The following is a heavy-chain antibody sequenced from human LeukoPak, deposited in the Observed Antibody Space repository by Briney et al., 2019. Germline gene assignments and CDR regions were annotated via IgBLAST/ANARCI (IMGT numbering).Heavy chain of an antibody. Sequence: GGSLRLSCAASGFTFSSYSMNWVRQAPGKGLEWVSSISSSSSYIYYADSVKGRFTISRDNAKNSLYLQMNSLRAEDTAVYYCARQTTVTTGGYMDVWGKGTTVTVS. CDR3: ARQTTVTTGGYMDV. D-gene: IGHD4-17*01. CDR1: GFTFSSYS. CDR2: ISSSSSYI. V-gene: IGHV3-21*01. J-gene: IGHJ6*03.